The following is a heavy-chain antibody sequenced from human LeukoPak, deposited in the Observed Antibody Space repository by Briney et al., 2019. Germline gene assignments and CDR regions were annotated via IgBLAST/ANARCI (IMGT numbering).Heavy chain of an antibody. CDR1: GFTVSSNY. D-gene: IGHD3-16*01. CDR3: AKGHNMITFGGAMSY. Sequence: GGSLRLSCAASGFTVSSNYMSWVRQAPGKGLKWVSVIYTGGSTYYADSVKGRFTISRDNSKNTLYLQMNSLRAEDTAVYYCAKGHNMITFGGAMSYWGQGTLVTVSS. J-gene: IGHJ4*02. CDR2: IYTGGST. V-gene: IGHV3-66*01.